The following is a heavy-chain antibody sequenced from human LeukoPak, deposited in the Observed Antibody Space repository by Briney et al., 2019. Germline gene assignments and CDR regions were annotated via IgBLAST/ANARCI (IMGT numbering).Heavy chain of an antibody. CDR1: GYTFNDYY. J-gene: IGHJ4*02. D-gene: IGHD3-22*01. Sequence: ASVKVSCKASGYTFNDYYIHWVRQAPGQGLEWMGWINPNSGDANYAQKFQGRVTMTRDTSISTAYMELSRLRSDDTAVYYCARAEEGPYYYDSSGYYYVMGNWGQGTLVTVSS. V-gene: IGHV1-2*02. CDR2: INPNSGDA. CDR3: ARAEEGPYYYDSSGYYYVMGN.